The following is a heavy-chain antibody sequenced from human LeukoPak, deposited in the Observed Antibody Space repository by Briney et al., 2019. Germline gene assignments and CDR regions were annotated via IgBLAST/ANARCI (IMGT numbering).Heavy chain of an antibody. CDR2: IYTSGST. D-gene: IGHD4-17*01. CDR3: AREDPFNGDYVDY. Sequence: SETLSLTCTVSGGSMSSYYWSWIRQPAGKGLEWIGHIYTSGSTNYDPSLKSRVTMSVDTSKNQFSLKVTSVTAADTAVYYCAREDPFNGDYVDYWGQGALVTVSS. V-gene: IGHV4-4*07. CDR1: GGSMSSYY. J-gene: IGHJ4*02.